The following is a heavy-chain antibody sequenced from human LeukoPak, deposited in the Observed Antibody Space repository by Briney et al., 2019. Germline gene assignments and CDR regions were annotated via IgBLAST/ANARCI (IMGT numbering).Heavy chain of an antibody. CDR1: GYTLTGYF. J-gene: IGHJ3*02. Sequence: ASVKVSCKASGYTLTGYFMHWVRQAPGQGLEWMGWINPSSGGTNYAQKFQGRVTMTRDTSISTAYMELSRLRSDDTAVYYCARGNPGSMIGDIWGQGTMVTVSS. D-gene: IGHD3-10*02. V-gene: IGHV1-2*02. CDR2: INPSSGGT. CDR3: ARGNPGSMIGDI.